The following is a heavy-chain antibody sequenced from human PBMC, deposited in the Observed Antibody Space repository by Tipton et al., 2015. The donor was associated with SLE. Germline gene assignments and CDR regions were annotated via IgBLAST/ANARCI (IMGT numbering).Heavy chain of an antibody. CDR3: ARGKLVPAAQIDF. V-gene: IGHV1-2*02. CDR1: GYTFAGYY. D-gene: IGHD2-2*01. J-gene: IGHJ4*02. CDR2: IKPNGGGT. Sequence: QLVQSGAEVKKPGASVKVSCKASGYTFAGYYVYWVRQAPGQGLEWMGWIKPNGGGTTYAQDFQGRVTMTTDTSISTAYLELRRLTSDDTGTFFCARGKLVPAAQIDFWGQGTLVTVSS.